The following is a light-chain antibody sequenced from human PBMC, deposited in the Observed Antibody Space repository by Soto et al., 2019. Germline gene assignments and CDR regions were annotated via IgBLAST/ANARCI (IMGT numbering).Light chain of an antibody. CDR1: QAISNW. CDR2: AAS. J-gene: IGKJ4*01. CDR3: QQTNTFLPLT. Sequence: DIQMTQSPSSVSASVGDRVTITCRASQAISNWLAWYQQQPGKAPKLLIYAASSLQSGVPSRFSGGGSGTHFTLIISSLQPEDFATYYCQQTNTFLPLTFVGGTNVEIK. V-gene: IGKV1-12*01.